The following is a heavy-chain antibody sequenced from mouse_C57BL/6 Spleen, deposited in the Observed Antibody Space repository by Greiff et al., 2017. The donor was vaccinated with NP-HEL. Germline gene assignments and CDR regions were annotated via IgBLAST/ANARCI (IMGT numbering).Heavy chain of an antibody. V-gene: IGHV1-81*01. CDR3: ARGYYGSSYGWYFDV. Sequence: VQRVESGAELARPGASVKLSCKASGYTFTSYGISWVKQRTGQGLEWIGEIYPRSGNTYYNEKFKGKATLTADKSSSTAYMELLSLTSEDSAVYFCARGYYGSSYGWYFDVWGTGTTVTVSS. CDR2: IYPRSGNT. J-gene: IGHJ1*03. CDR1: GYTFTSYG. D-gene: IGHD1-1*01.